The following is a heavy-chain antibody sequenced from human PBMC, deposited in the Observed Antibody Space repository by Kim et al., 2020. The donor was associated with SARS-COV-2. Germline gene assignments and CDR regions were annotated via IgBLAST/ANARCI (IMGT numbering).Heavy chain of an antibody. CDR3: ARDRGSSWPSYFDS. D-gene: IGHD6-13*01. CDR1: GYTFSGYY. V-gene: IGHV1-2*02. J-gene: IGHJ4*02. Sequence: ASVKVSCKASGYTFSGYYIHWVRQAPGQGLEWMGWINVDTNGGDTHFAQKFQGRVTMTRDTSISTAYMELTRLRSDDTAIYFCARDRGSSWPSYFDSWGQ. CDR2: INVDTNGGDT.